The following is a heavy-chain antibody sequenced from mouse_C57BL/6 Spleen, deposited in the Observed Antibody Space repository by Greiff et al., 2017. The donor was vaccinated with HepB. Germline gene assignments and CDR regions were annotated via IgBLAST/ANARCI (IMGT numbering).Heavy chain of an antibody. V-gene: IGHV1-15*01. CDR1: GYTFTDYE. CDR2: IDPETGGT. CDR3: TRGNYYGSGGMDY. D-gene: IGHD1-1*01. Sequence: QVQLKESGAELVRPGASVTLSCKASGYTFTDYEMHWVKQTPVHGLEWIGAIDPETGGTAYNQKFKGKAILTADKSSSTAYMALRSLTSEDSAVYYCTRGNYYGSGGMDYWGQGTSVTVSS. J-gene: IGHJ4*01.